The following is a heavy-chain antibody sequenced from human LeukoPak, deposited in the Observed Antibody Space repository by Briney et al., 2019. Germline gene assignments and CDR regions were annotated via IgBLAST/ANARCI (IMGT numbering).Heavy chain of an antibody. CDR1: GGSISSSSYY. J-gene: IGHJ6*03. CDR2: IYYSGST. D-gene: IGHD3-10*01. Sequence: SETLSLTCTASGGSISSSSYYWGWIRQPPGKGLEWIGSIYYSGSTYYNPSLKSRVTISVDTSKNQFSLKLGSVTAADTAVYYCAREAVRGVPPPRYYYYYMDVWGKGTTVTVSS. V-gene: IGHV4-39*02. CDR3: AREAVRGVPPPRYYYYYMDV.